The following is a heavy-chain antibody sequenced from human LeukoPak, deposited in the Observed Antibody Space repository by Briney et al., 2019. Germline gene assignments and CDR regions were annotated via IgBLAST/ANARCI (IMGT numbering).Heavy chain of an antibody. CDR3: ATDPAYCGGDCYLK. CDR2: IIPIFGTA. D-gene: IGHD2-21*02. Sequence: ASVKVSCKASGGTFSSYAISWVRQAPGQGLEWMGGIIPIFGTANYAQKFQGRVTITADESTSTAYMELSSLRSEDTAVYYCATDPAYCGGDCYLKWGQGTLVTVSS. V-gene: IGHV1-69*13. J-gene: IGHJ4*02. CDR1: GGTFSSYA.